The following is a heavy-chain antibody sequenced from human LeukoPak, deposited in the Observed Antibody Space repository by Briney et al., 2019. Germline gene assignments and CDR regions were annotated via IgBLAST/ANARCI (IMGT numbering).Heavy chain of an antibody. D-gene: IGHD6-13*01. CDR2: INHSGST. CDR1: GGSFSGYY. Sequence: SETLSLTCAVYGGSFSGYYWSWIRQPPGKGLEWIGEINHSGSTNYNPSVKSRVTISVDTSKNQFSLKLSSVTAADTAVYYCARGSIAAAGTGVWFDPWGQGTLVTVSS. J-gene: IGHJ5*02. V-gene: IGHV4-34*01. CDR3: ARGSIAAAGTGVWFDP.